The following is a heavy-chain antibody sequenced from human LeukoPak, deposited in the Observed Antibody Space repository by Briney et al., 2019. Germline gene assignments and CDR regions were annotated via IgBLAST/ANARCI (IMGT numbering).Heavy chain of an antibody. V-gene: IGHV3-23*01. J-gene: IGHJ4*02. CDR3: ARRGAGGYYYFDY. CDR2: ISGSGGST. CDR1: GFTFGNYA. Sequence: GGSLRLSCAVSGFTFGNYAMNWVRQAPGKGLEWVSGISGSGGSTYYADSVKGRFSISRDNSKNTVDLQMNSLRAEDTAVYYCARRGAGGYYYFDYWGQGTL. D-gene: IGHD3-3*01.